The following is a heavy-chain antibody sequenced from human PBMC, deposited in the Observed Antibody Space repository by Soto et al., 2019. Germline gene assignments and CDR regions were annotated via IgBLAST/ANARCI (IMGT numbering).Heavy chain of an antibody. CDR1: GYTFTSYD. J-gene: IGHJ6*03. CDR3: ARESSSSWYGGYYYYYMDV. V-gene: IGHV1-8*01. Sequence: GASVKVSCKASGYTFTSYDINWVRQATGQGLEWMGWMNPNSGNTGYAQKFQGRVTMTRNTSISTAYMELSSLRSEDTAVYYCARESSSSWYGGYYYYYMDVWGKGTTVTVSS. D-gene: IGHD6-13*01. CDR2: MNPNSGNT.